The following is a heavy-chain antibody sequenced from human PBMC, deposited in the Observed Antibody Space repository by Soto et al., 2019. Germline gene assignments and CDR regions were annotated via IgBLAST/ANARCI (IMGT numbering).Heavy chain of an antibody. CDR3: ARGNHRWLQLWYFDL. V-gene: IGHV1-69*12. J-gene: IGHJ2*01. CDR2: IIPIFGTA. Sequence: QVQLVQSGAEVKKPGSSVTVSCKASGGTFSSYTISWVRQDPGQGLEWMGGIIPIFGTANYAQKFQGRVTITAYESTSTAYMELSSLRSEYTAVYYCARGNHRWLQLWYFDLWGRGTLVTVSS. D-gene: IGHD5-12*01. CDR1: GGTFSSYT.